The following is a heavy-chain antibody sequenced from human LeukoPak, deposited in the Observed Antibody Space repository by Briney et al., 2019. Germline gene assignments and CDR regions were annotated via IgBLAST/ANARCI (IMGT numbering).Heavy chain of an antibody. V-gene: IGHV3-30*02. CDR2: IRYDGSNK. J-gene: IGHJ3*01. CDR3: ATREHIIVVVATTRAKFNF. D-gene: IGHD2-15*01. Sequence: GGSLRLSCAASGYTLSSYGMHWVRQAPGKGLERVAFIRYDGSNKYYADSVKGRFTISRDNSKNTLYLQMNSLRAEDTAVYYCATREHIIVVVATTRAKFNFCGQGTMVTVSS. CDR1: GYTLSSYG.